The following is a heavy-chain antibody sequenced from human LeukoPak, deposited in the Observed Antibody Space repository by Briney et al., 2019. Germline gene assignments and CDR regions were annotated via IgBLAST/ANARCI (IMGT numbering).Heavy chain of an antibody. CDR3: ALEGIAAAGNQTIDY. CDR2: ISYDGKNK. CDR1: GFSFSGQT. Sequence: GGSLRLSCAASGFSFSGQTMHWVRQAPGKGLEWVAFISYDGKNKYHADSMKGRFTISRDNSKNTLYLQMNSLRAEDTAVYYCALEGIAAAGNQTIDYWGQGTLVTVSS. D-gene: IGHD6-13*01. V-gene: IGHV3-30*14. J-gene: IGHJ4*02.